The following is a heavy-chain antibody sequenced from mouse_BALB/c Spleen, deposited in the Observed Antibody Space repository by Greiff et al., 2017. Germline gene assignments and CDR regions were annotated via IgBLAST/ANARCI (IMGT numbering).Heavy chain of an antibody. J-gene: IGHJ4*01. Sequence: VKLVESGPSLVQPSQSLSITCTVSGFSLTSYGVHWVRQSPGKGLEWLGVIWRGGSTDYNAAFMSRLSITKDNSKSQVFFKMNSLQADDTAIYYCAKFDDYDAMDYWGQGTSVTVSS. V-gene: IGHV2-5-1*01. CDR2: IWRGGST. CDR1: GFSLTSYG. CDR3: AKFDDYDAMDY.